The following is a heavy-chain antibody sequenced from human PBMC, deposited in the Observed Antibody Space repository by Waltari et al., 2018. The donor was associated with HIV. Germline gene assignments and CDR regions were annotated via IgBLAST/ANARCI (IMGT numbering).Heavy chain of an antibody. CDR3: ARDWWQLPSGGYFFDY. D-gene: IGHD2-15*01. Sequence: QVQLVQSGAEVKKPGASVKVSCTASRFTFTAHYVHWVRQAPGQGLEWMGWINPKSGVTHFAQNFQGRINMTRDTSIKTAYLELSRLQSDDTAVYYCARDWWQLPSGGYFFDYWGQGTLVTVSS. CDR2: INPKSGVT. J-gene: IGHJ4*02. V-gene: IGHV1-2*02. CDR1: RFTFTAHY.